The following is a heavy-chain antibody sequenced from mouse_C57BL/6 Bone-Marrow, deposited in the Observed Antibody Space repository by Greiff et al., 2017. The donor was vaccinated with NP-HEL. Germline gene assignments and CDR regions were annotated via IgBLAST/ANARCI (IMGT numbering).Heavy chain of an antibody. CDR3: ARDYYGSSPYYYAMDY. J-gene: IGHJ4*01. CDR2: IWSDGST. CDR1: GFSLTSYG. V-gene: IGHV2-6*03. D-gene: IGHD1-1*01. Sequence: VQRVESGPGLVAPSQSLSITCTVSGFSLTSYGVHWVRQPPGKGLEWLVVIWSDGSTTYNSALKSRLSISKDNSKSQVFLKMNSLQTDDTAMYYCARDYYGSSPYYYAMDYWGQGTSVTVSS.